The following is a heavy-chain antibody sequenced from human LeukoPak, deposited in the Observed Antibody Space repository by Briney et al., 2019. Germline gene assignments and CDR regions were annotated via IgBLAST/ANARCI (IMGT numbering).Heavy chain of an antibody. J-gene: IGHJ4*02. Sequence: GGSLRLSCAASGFIFSNYAFHWVRQAPGKGLEWVAFISYDGGYTNYADSVKGRFTIYRDNSKDTLYLQMNSLGAADTAVYYCAKDGGGYCNNSSCWGQGTLVTVSS. CDR2: ISYDGGYT. CDR1: GFIFSNYA. CDR3: AKDGGGYCNNSSC. D-gene: IGHD2-2*01. V-gene: IGHV3-30-3*02.